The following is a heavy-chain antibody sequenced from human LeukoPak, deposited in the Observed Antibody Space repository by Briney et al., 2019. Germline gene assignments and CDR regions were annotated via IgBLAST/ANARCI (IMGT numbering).Heavy chain of an antibody. CDR2: IYPGDSDT. J-gene: IGHJ3*02. Sequence: PGESLKISCKGSGYSFTSYWIGWVRQMPGKGLEWMGIIYPGDSDTRYSPSFQGQVTISADKSISTAYLQWSSLKASDTAMYYCARRTCGGDCYVGDDAFDIWGQGTMVTVSS. V-gene: IGHV5-51*01. CDR1: GYSFTSYW. CDR3: ARRTCGGDCYVGDDAFDI. D-gene: IGHD2-21*02.